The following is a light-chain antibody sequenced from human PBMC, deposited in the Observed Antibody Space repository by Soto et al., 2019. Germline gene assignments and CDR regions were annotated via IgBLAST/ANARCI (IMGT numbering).Light chain of an antibody. J-gene: IGKJ5*01. CDR1: RSASSN. Sequence: MVLTLSPGTLSLSPGERATLSCSARRSASSNLAWYQQKPGQAPRLLIYGASTRATGIPARFSGSGSGTDFTLTISSLQPEDFAVYYCQQYNNSPPITCGQGTRREIK. CDR2: GAS. V-gene: IGKV3D-15*01. CDR3: QQYNNSPPIT.